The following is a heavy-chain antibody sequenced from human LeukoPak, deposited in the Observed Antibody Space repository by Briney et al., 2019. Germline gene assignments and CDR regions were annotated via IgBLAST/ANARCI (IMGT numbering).Heavy chain of an antibody. CDR1: GYTYTTDG. J-gene: IGHJ6*02. D-gene: IGHD3-10*01. CDR2: IDTYSGKT. CDR3: VRDVHGYYNSGTYYIPKGMVV. Sequence: GASVKVSCKASGYTYTTDGISWVRQAPGQGLEWMGWIDTYSGKTNYAQKFQGRVTMTSDTSTSAAYMELSRLRSDDTAVYYCVRDVHGYYNSGTYYIPKGMVVWGQGTTVTVSS. V-gene: IGHV1-18*01.